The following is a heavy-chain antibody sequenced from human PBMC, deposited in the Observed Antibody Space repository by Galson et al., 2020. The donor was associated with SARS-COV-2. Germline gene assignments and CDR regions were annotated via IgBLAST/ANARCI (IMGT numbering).Heavy chain of an antibody. D-gene: IGHD5-12*01. J-gene: IGHJ4*02. CDR3: ATSTKSAPSLLVAEDY. V-gene: IGHV4-4*07. Sequence: VETSETLSLTCTVSGGSISSYYWSWIRQVAGKGLEWIGRMYTSGSINYNPSLRSRVTMSVDTSKNQFSLKLSSVTAADTAVYYCATSTKSAPSLLVAEDYWGQGTLVTVSS. CDR2: MYTSGSI. CDR1: GGSISSYY.